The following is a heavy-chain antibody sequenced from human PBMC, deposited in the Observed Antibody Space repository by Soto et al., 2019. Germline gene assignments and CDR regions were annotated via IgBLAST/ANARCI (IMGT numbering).Heavy chain of an antibody. V-gene: IGHV3-9*01. D-gene: IGHD2-2*01. CDR3: ANLGYCSSTSCYDYYMDV. CDR2: ISWNSGSI. CDR1: GFTFVDYA. J-gene: IGHJ6*03. Sequence: SLRLSCAASGFTFVDYAMHWVRQAPGKGLEWVSGISWNSGSIGYADSVKGRFTISRDNAKNSLYLQMNSLRAEDTALYYCANLGYCSSTSCYDYYMDVWGKGTTVTVSS.